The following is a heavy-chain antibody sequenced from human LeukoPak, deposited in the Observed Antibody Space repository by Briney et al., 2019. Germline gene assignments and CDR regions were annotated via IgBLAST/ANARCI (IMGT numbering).Heavy chain of an antibody. J-gene: IGHJ4*02. V-gene: IGHV3-7*01. CDR2: IKQDGSEK. CDR3: ARDRGVYDYVWGSYRYTGGYFDY. Sequence: PGGSLRLSCAASGFTFSSYWMSWVRQAPGKGLEWVANIKQDGSEKYYVDSVKGRFTISRDNAKNSLYLQMNSLRAEDTAVYYCARDRGVYDYVWGSYRYTGGYFDYWGQGTLVTVSS. D-gene: IGHD3-16*02. CDR1: GFTFSSYW.